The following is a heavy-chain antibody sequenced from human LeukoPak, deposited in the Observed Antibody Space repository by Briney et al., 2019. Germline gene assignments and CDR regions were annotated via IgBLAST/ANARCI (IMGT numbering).Heavy chain of an antibody. CDR3: ARARGYGGNYYFDY. J-gene: IGHJ4*02. D-gene: IGHD4-23*01. CDR2: INPSGGST. CDR1: GYIFTSYA. V-gene: IGHV1-46*01. Sequence: ASVRVSCRTSGYIFTSYAIHWVRQAPGQGLEWMGIINPSGGSTSYAQKFQGRVTMTRDTSTSTVYMELSSLRSEDTAVYYCARARGYGGNYYFDYWGQGTLVTVSS.